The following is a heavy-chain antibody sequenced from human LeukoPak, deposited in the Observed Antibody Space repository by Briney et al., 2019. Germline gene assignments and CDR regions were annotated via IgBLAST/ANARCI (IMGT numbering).Heavy chain of an antibody. V-gene: IGHV4-38-2*02. Sequence: SETLSLTRTVSGYSISSGYYWGWIRQPPGKGLEWIGSIYHSGSTYYNPSLKSRVTISVDTSKNQFSLKLSSVTAADTAVYYCARSYYYDSSGYYERANWFDPWGQGTLVTVSS. J-gene: IGHJ5*02. CDR1: GYSISSGYY. CDR3: ARSYYYDSSGYYERANWFDP. D-gene: IGHD3-22*01. CDR2: IYHSGST.